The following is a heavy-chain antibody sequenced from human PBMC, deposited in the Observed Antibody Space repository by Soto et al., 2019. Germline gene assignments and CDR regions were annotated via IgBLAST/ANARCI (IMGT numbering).Heavy chain of an antibody. CDR3: ARVHYYDSSGFYL. J-gene: IGHJ4*02. Sequence: GSLQISCAASGFTFSSYSMNWVRQAPGKGLEWVSSISSSSSYIYYGDSVKGRFTISRDNAKNSLYLQMNSLRAEDTATYYCARVHYYDSSGFYLWGQGTLVTVSS. D-gene: IGHD3-22*01. V-gene: IGHV3-21*01. CDR2: ISSSSSYI. CDR1: GFTFSSYS.